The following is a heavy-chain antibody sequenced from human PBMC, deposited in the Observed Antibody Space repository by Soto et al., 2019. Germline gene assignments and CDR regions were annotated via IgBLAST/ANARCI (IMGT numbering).Heavy chain of an antibody. CDR1: GGSISSYY. CDR3: ARDSSRSSSSLYGGSYYRYFMAV. D-gene: IGHD6-13*01. Sequence: SETLSLTCTVSGGSISSYYWSWIRQPPGKGLEWIGYIYYSGSTNYNPSLKSRVTISVDTSKNQFSLKLSSVTAADTAVYYCARDSSRSSSSLYGGSYYRYFMAVWGQGSTV. J-gene: IGHJ6*03. V-gene: IGHV4-59*01. CDR2: IYYSGST.